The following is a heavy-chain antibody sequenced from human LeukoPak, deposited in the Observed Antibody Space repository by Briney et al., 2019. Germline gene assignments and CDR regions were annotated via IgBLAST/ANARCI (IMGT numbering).Heavy chain of an antibody. V-gene: IGHV4-30-4*01. CDR1: GGSISSGDYY. D-gene: IGHD2-2*01. CDR2: IYYSGNT. J-gene: IGHJ5*02. Sequence: SETLSLTCTVSGGSISSGDYYWSWSRQPPGKGLEWIGYIYYSGNTYYNPSLKSRVTISVDTSKNQFSLKLSSVTAADTAVYYCARERYYCSTTLCSPDWFDPWAHGTLVTVSS. CDR3: ARERYYCSTTLCSPDWFDP.